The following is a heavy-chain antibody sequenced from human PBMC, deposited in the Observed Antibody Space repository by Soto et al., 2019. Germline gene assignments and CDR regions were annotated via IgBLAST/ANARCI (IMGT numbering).Heavy chain of an antibody. CDR1: GGSISSYY. D-gene: IGHD3-3*01. Sequence: PSETLSLTCTVSGGSISSYYWSWIRQPAGKGLEWIGRIYTSGSTNYNTSLKSRVTMSVDTSKNQFSLKLSSVTAADTAVYYCSRDLLEWGGYYYYYYGMDVWGQGTTVTVSS. CDR2: IYTSGST. J-gene: IGHJ6*02. V-gene: IGHV4-4*07. CDR3: SRDLLEWGGYYYYYYGMDV.